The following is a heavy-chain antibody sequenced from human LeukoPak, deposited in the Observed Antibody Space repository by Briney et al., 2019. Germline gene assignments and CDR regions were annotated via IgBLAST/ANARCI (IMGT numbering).Heavy chain of an antibody. CDR2: IIPIFGTA. D-gene: IGHD3-9*01. Sequence: SVKVSCKASGGTFISYAISWVRQAPGQGLEWMGGIIPIFGTANYAQKFQGRVTITADESTSTAYMELSSLRSEDTAVYYCAREAPGELRYFDRWGQGTLVTASS. CDR1: GGTFISYA. CDR3: AREAPGELRYFDR. J-gene: IGHJ4*02. V-gene: IGHV1-69*13.